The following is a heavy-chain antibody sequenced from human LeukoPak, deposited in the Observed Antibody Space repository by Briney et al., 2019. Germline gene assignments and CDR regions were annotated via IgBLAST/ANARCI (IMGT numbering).Heavy chain of an antibody. D-gene: IGHD2-2*01. J-gene: IGHJ4*02. CDR3: AKDGDQLTNFDY. CDR1: GFTFSSYG. Sequence: GGSLRLSCAASGFTFSSYGMHWVRQAPGKGLEWVAFIRYDGSNKYYADSVKGRFTISRDNSKNTLYLQMNSLRAEDTAVYYCAKDGDQLTNFDYWGQGTLVTVSS. V-gene: IGHV3-30*02. CDR2: IRYDGSNK.